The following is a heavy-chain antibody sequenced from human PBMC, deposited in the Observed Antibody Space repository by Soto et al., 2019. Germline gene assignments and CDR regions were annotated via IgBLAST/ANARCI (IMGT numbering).Heavy chain of an antibody. J-gene: IGHJ4*02. D-gene: IGHD3-22*01. CDR3: ARDRYYYDSSGYHHLFDY. CDR2: IYYSGST. V-gene: IGHV4-59*01. CDR1: GGSISSYY. Sequence: PSETLSLTCTVSGGSISSYYWSWIRQPPGKGLEWIGYIYYSGSTNYNPSLKSRVTISVDTSKNQFSLKLSSVTAADTAVYYCARDRYYYDSSGYHHLFDYWGQGTLVTVSS.